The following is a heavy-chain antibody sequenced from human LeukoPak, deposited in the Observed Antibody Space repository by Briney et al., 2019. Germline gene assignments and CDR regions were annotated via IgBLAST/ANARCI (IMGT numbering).Heavy chain of an antibody. D-gene: IGHD6-19*01. V-gene: IGHV3-30*18. Sequence: GGSLRLSCAASGFTFSSYGMHWVRQAPGKGLEWVAVISYDGSNKYYADSVKGRFTISRDNSKNTLYLQMNSLRAEDTAVYYCAKDQVIAVAGTYYYYYGMDVWGQGTTVTVSS. CDR2: ISYDGSNK. CDR1: GFTFSSYG. CDR3: AKDQVIAVAGTYYYYYGMDV. J-gene: IGHJ6*02.